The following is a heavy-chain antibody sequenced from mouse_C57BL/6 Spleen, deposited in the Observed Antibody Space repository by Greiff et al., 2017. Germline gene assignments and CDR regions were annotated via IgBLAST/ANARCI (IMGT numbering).Heavy chain of an antibody. CDR3: AISLNWDDDAMDD. D-gene: IGHD4-1*02. J-gene: IGHJ4*01. V-gene: IGHV1-80*01. Sequence: VKLQQSGAELVKPGASVKISCKASGYAFSSYWMNWVKQRPGKGLEWIGQIYPGDGDTNYNGKFKGKATLTADKSSSTAYMQLSSLTSEDSAVYFCAISLNWDDDAMDDWGQGTSVTVSS. CDR1: GYAFSSYW. CDR2: IYPGDGDT.